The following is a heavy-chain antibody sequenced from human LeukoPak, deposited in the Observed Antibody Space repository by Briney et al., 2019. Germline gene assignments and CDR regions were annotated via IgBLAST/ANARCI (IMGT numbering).Heavy chain of an antibody. V-gene: IGHV3-74*01. CDR1: GFIFSNYW. CDR2: INIEGSRT. J-gene: IGHJ4*02. D-gene: IGHD3-3*01. CDR3: VRSMSGRNDF. Sequence: PGGSLRLSCAGSGFIFSNYWVHWVRQAPGKGLVWVSRINIEGSRTDYADSVTGRFTISRDNAKNTLYLQMNSLTAEDTAVYYCVRSMSGRNDFWGQGTVVSVSS.